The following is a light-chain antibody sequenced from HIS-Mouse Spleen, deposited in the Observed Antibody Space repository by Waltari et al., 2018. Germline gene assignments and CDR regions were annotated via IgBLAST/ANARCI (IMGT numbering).Light chain of an antibody. CDR2: DVS. J-gene: IGLJ1*01. CDR3: CSYAGSYTGV. Sequence: QSALTQPRSVSGSPGQSVTISCTGTSSDVGGYNYFSWYQQHPGKAPKLMIYDVSKRPSGVPDRFSGSKSGNTASLTIYGLQAEDEADYYCCSYAGSYTGVFGTGTKVTVL. CDR1: SSDVGGYNY. V-gene: IGLV2-11*01.